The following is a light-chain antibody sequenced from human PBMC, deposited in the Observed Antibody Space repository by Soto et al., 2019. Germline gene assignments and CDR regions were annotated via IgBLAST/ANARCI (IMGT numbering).Light chain of an antibody. Sequence: QSVLTQPPSASGTPGQRVTISCSGSSSNIGSNTVNWYQQLPGTAPKLLIYSNDQRPSGAPDRFSGSKSGTSASLAISGLQSEDEADYYCAAWGASLNGWVFGGGTKLTVL. CDR1: SSNIGSNT. CDR2: SND. V-gene: IGLV1-44*01. J-gene: IGLJ3*02. CDR3: AAWGASLNGWV.